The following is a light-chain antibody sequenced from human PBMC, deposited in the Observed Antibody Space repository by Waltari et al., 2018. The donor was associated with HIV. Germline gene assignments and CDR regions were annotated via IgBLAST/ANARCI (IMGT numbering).Light chain of an antibody. Sequence: DIVMTQSPDSLTVSLGERATIHCKSTQNLLYDSNNKNYLAWYQQRPGQPPTLLIYWACTRESRVPDRFSGSESGTDFTLNISSLQAEDVAVYYCQQYYTTPLTFGGGTKVEIK. CDR1: QNLLYDSNNKNY. CDR2: WAC. V-gene: IGKV4-1*01. J-gene: IGKJ4*01. CDR3: QQYYTTPLT.